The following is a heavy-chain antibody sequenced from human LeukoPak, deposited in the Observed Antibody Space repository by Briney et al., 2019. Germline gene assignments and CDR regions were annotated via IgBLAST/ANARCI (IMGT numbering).Heavy chain of an antibody. CDR3: AKVGGGYCGSTSCHFDY. V-gene: IGHV3-30*02. J-gene: IGHJ4*02. CDR2: IRYHGSDK. Sequence: SGGSLRLSCAASGFTFNNYGMHWVRQVPGKGLEWVAFIRYHGSDKYYTDSVKGRFTISRDNSKNTLYLQMNSLRAEDTAVYYCAKVGGGYCGSTSCHFDYWGQGTLVTVSS. CDR1: GFTFNNYG. D-gene: IGHD2-2*01.